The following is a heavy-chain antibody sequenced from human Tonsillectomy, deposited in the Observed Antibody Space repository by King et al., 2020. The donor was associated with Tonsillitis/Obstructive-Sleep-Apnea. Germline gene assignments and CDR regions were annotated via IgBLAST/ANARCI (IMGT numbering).Heavy chain of an antibody. CDR2: ISSSSSYT. CDR1: GFTFSDYY. CDR3: ARGPHGYCSGGSCPA. Sequence: VQLVESGGGLVKPGGSLRLSCAASGFTFSDYYMSWIRQAPGKGLEWVSYISSSSSYTNYADSVKGRFTISRDNAKNSLYLHMNSLRAEATAVYYCARGPHGYCSGGSCPAWGQGTLVTVSS. J-gene: IGHJ5*02. V-gene: IGHV3-11*05. D-gene: IGHD2-15*01.